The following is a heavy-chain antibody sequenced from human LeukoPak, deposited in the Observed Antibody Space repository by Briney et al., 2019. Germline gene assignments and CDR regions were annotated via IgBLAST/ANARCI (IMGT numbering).Heavy chain of an antibody. Sequence: GGSLRLSCVASGITFSSYSMNWVRQAPGKGLEWVSYISSFSGTINYADSVKGRFTISRDNAKNSLYLQMNSLRAEDTAVYYCARDRYYGDYEASGYFDYWGQGTLVTVSS. V-gene: IGHV3-48*04. CDR1: GITFSSYS. J-gene: IGHJ4*02. CDR2: ISSFSGTI. D-gene: IGHD4-17*01. CDR3: ARDRYYGDYEASGYFDY.